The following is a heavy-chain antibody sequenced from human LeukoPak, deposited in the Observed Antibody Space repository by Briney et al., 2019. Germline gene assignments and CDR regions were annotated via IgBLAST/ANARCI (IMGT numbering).Heavy chain of an antibody. CDR1: GFTFDDYA. D-gene: IGHD3-16*02. CDR3: AKDISSLGELSEGFDY. Sequence: GGSLILSCAAPGFTFDDYAMHWVRQAPGKGLEWVSGISWNSGSIGYADSVKGRFTISRDNAKNSLYLQMNSLRAEDTALYYCAKDISSLGELSEGFDYWGQGTLVTVSS. J-gene: IGHJ4*02. CDR2: ISWNSGSI. V-gene: IGHV3-9*01.